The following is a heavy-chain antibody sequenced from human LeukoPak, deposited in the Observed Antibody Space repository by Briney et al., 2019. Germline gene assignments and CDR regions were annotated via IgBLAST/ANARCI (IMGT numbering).Heavy chain of an antibody. CDR3: ARFLHAPYLIDS. CDR2: VFRLQTVRT. Sequence: SETLSLTCTVSDSSITSTYYWAWFRQPPGKGLEWIATVFRLQTVRTFSNPSLGSRVTMSLDPSHNQFSLNLTSVTAADTALYFCARFLHAPYLIDSWGQGTLVTVSS. CDR1: DSSITSTYY. J-gene: IGHJ4*02. V-gene: IGHV4-38-2*02. D-gene: IGHD2-8*01.